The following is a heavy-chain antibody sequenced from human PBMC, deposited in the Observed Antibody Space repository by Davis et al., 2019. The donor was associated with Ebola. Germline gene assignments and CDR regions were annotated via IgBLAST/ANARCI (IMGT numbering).Heavy chain of an antibody. CDR1: SYTFTSYG. V-gene: IGHV1-18*01. CDR3: AREAGATTRIYDS. CDR2: ISSYNGNT. D-gene: IGHD1-26*01. Sequence: ASVTVSCKASSYTFTSYGISWVRQAPGQGLEWMGWISSYNGNTNYEQNLQGRVTMTTDTSRTTAYMELRSLRSDDTAVYYCAREAGATTRIYDSWGQGTLVTVSS. J-gene: IGHJ5*01.